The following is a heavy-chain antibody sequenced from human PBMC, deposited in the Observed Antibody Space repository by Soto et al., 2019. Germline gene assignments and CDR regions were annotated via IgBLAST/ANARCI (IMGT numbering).Heavy chain of an antibody. CDR1: GGSLSSTSYY. CDR2: IYYSGTT. J-gene: IGHJ4*02. CDR3: ARCPLIRSPSRTSTYFDY. V-gene: IGHV4-39*01. Sequence: ETLSLTCTVSGGSLSSTSYYWGWIRQPPGKGLEWIGSIYYSGTTYFNPSLKSRVTISVDTSKTQFSLRLSSVTAADTAVYYCARCPLIRSPSRTSTYFDYWGQGTLVTVSS.